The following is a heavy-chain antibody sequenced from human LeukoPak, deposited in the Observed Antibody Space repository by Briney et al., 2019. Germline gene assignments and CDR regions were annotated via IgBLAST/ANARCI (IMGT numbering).Heavy chain of an antibody. Sequence: GASVKVSCKASGYTFTGYYMHWVRQAPGQGLEWMGWINPNSGGTNYAQKFQGRVTMTRDTSISTAYMELSRLRSDDTAVYYCARSDYYDSSEVLSFWFDYWGQGTLVTVSS. J-gene: IGHJ4*02. V-gene: IGHV1-2*02. CDR1: GYTFTGYY. D-gene: IGHD3-22*01. CDR3: ARSDYYDSSEVLSFWFDY. CDR2: INPNSGGT.